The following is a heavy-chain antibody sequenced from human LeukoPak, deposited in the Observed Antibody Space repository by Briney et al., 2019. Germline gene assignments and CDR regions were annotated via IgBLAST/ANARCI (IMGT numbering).Heavy chain of an antibody. J-gene: IGHJ3*01. CDR2: VHYSDNT. Sequence: KPSETLSLTCTDSGGSMTSYFWSWIRQAPGKGLEWIAYVHYSDNTNSNPSLKSRVTISLDTSKNQFSLTLTSVTAADTAVYYCAGDRRWELLHAFDFWGQGTMVTVSS. CDR1: GGSMTSYF. CDR3: AGDRRWELLHAFDF. D-gene: IGHD1-26*01. V-gene: IGHV4-59*01.